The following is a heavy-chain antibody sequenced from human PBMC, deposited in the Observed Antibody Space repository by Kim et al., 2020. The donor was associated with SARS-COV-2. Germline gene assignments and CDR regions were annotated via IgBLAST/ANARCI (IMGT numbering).Heavy chain of an antibody. CDR2: IYYSGSP. Sequence: SETLSLTCTVSGGSISSYYWSWIRQPPGKGLEWIGYIYYSGSPNYNPSLKSRVTISIDTSKNQFSLKLSSVTAADTAVYYCARALAATATAKPSWFDPWG. D-gene: IGHD6-13*01. V-gene: IGHV4-59*01. CDR1: GGSISSYY. CDR3: ARALAATATAKPSWFDP. J-gene: IGHJ5*02.